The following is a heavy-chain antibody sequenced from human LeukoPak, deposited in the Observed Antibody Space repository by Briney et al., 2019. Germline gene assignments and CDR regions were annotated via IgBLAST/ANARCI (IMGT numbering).Heavy chain of an antibody. V-gene: IGHV3-7*01. CDR1: EFTFSSYW. J-gene: IGHJ4*02. CDR2: IKQDGSEK. Sequence: GGSLRVSCAASEFTFSSYWMSWVRQAPGKGLEWVAYIKQDGSEKYYVDSVKGRFTISRDNAKNSLYLQMNSLRAEDTAVYYCARDPSYYGSGSALDYWGQGTLVTVSS. CDR3: ARDPSYYGSGSALDY. D-gene: IGHD3-10*01.